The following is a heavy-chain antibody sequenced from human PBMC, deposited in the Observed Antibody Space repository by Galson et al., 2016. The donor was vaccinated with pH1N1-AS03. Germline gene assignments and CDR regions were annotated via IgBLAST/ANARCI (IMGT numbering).Heavy chain of an antibody. V-gene: IGHV3-64D*06. D-gene: IGHD5-18*01. J-gene: IGHJ3*02. CDR3: IKEGNRLQSRRSDAFDI. Sequence: SLRLSCAASGFTFRTFSIYWVRQAPGKGLEYVSGISDNGINTYYADPVKARFTISRDKSKNTVYLQMSSLRTEDTAVYYCIKEGNRLQSRRSDAFDIWGRGIMVTVSS. CDR1: GFTFRTFS. CDR2: ISDNGINT.